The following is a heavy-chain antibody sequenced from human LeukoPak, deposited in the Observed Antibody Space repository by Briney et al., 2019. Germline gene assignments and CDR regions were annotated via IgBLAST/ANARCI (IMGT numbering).Heavy chain of an antibody. D-gene: IGHD2-15*01. V-gene: IGHV3-21*01. Sequence: GSLRLSCAASGFTFSSYSMNWVRQAPGKGLEWVSSISSSSSYIYYADSVKGRFTISRDNAKNSLYLQMNSLRAEDTAVYYCARGDEVVAADYYYYMDVWGKGTTVTISS. CDR2: ISSSSSYI. CDR1: GFTFSSYS. CDR3: ARGDEVVAADYYYYMDV. J-gene: IGHJ6*03.